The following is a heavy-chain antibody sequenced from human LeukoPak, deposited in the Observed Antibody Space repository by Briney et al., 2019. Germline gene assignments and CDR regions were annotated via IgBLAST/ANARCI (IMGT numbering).Heavy chain of an antibody. J-gene: IGHJ3*02. CDR2: ISYDGSNK. Sequence: PGGSLRLSCAASGFTFSSYAKHWVRQAPGKGLEWVAVISYDGSNKYYADSVKGRFTISRDNSKNTLFLEMNSLRAEDTAVYYCAKALTSGWYLDAFNIWGQGTMVTVSS. D-gene: IGHD6-19*01. V-gene: IGHV3-30*18. CDR3: AKALTSGWYLDAFNI. CDR1: GFTFSSYA.